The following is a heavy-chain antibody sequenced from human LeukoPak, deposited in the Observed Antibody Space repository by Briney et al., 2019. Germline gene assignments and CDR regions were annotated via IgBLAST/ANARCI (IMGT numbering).Heavy chain of an antibody. D-gene: IGHD2-8*01. V-gene: IGHV3-74*01. Sequence: GGSLRLSCAASGFAFSFNSMHWVRQGPGKGLVWVSRIKRDGCGTTYADSVKGRVTISRDNAKNTLYLQMNSLRAEDTAVYYCARSNGFGMDVWGQGTTVTVSS. CDR3: ARSNGFGMDV. CDR2: IKRDGCGT. CDR1: GFAFSFNS. J-gene: IGHJ6*02.